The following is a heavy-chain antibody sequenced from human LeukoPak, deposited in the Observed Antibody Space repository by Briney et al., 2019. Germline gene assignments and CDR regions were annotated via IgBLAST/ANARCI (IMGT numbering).Heavy chain of an antibody. CDR1: GYTFTSYY. CDR2: INPSGGST. D-gene: IGHD2-2*01. J-gene: IGHJ4*02. V-gene: IGHV1-46*01. CDR3: ARDREIIVVVPAAIPNFDY. Sequence: ASVKVSCKASGYTFTSYYMHWVRQAPGQGLEWMGIINPSGGSTSYAQKFQGRVTMTRDTSTSTVYMELSSLRSEDTAVYYCARDREIIVVVPAAIPNFDYWGQGTLVTVSS.